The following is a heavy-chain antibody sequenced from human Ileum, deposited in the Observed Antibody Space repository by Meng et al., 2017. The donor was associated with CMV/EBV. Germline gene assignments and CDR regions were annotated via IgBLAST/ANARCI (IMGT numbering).Heavy chain of an antibody. CDR3: ARAGARGVPVDL. D-gene: IGHD3-10*01. V-gene: IGHV4-4*07. CDR2: IHYSGGT. J-gene: IGHJ4*02. Sequence: HLQESAPRLVKPSETLSLPCTVSGDSIKNYYWTWLRQPAGKGLEWLGRIHYSGGTDDNPSLKSRVTLSIDTSKNQLSLKIYSVTAADTAVYYCARAGARGVPVDLWGQGTLVTVSS. CDR1: GDSIKNYY.